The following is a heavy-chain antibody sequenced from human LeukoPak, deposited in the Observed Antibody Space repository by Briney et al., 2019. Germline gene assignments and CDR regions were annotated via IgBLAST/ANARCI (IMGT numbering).Heavy chain of an antibody. D-gene: IGHD6-13*01. CDR1: GGSISSYY. V-gene: IGHV4-4*07. J-gene: IGHJ4*02. CDR2: IYTSGST. Sequence: SETLSLTCTVSGGSISSYYWSWIRQPAGEGLEWIGRIYTSGSTNYNPSLKSRVTMSVDTSKNQFSLKLSSVTAADTAVYYCAGEVRAYSSSWYVFDYWGQGTLVTVSS. CDR3: AGEVRAYSSSWYVFDY.